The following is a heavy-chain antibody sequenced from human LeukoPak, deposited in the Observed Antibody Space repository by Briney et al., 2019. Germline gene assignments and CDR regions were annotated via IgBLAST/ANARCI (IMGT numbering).Heavy chain of an antibody. CDR3: AKGYGSGSYLADY. CDR1: GFTFSSYA. Sequence: PGGSLRLSCAASGFTFSSYAMNWVRQAPGKGLEWVSAISGSGGSTYYADSVKGWFTISRDNSENTLYLQMNSLRAEDTAVYYCAKGYGSGSYLADYWGQGTLVTVSS. CDR2: ISGSGGST. D-gene: IGHD3-10*01. J-gene: IGHJ4*02. V-gene: IGHV3-23*01.